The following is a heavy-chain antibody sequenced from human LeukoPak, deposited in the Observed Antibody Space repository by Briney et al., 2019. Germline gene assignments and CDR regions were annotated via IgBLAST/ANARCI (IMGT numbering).Heavy chain of an antibody. CDR3: ARGDIVVVQEDNYYYMDV. V-gene: IGHV1-69*05. CDR2: IIPIFGTA. J-gene: IGHJ6*03. CDR1: GGTFSSYA. Sequence: SVKVSCKASGGTFSSYAISWVRQAPGQGLEWMGRIIPIFGTANYAQKFQGRVTITTDESTSTAYMELSSLRSEDTAVYYCARGDIVVVQEDNYYYMDVWGKGTTVTVSS. D-gene: IGHD2-2*01.